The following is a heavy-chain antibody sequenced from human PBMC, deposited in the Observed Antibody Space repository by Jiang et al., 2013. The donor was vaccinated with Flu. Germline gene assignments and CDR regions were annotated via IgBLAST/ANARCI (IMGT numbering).Heavy chain of an antibody. CDR2: IDWDDDK. CDR3: ARILSGWGMDV. D-gene: IGHD3-22*01. J-gene: IGHJ6*02. V-gene: IGHV2-70*04. CDR1: GFSLSTSKMS. Sequence: TQTLTLTCTFSGFSLSTSKMSVNWIRQPPGKALEWLARIDWDDDKFYNTSLQTRLTISKDTSKNQVVLTMTNMDPVDTATYYCARILSGWGMDVWGQ.